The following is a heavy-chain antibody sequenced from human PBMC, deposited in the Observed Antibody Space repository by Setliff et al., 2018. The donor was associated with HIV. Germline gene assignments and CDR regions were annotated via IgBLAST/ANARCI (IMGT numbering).Heavy chain of an antibody. CDR3: TPTDYGGSDY. J-gene: IGHJ4*02. CDR1: GFTFGDYA. D-gene: IGHD3-10*01. Sequence: PGESLKISCTTSGFTFGDYAMSWVRQAPGKGLEWVGFIRSKAYGGTIEYAASVKGRFTISRDDSKSIAYLQMNSLKTEDTAVYYCTPTDYGGSDYWGQGTLVTVSS. V-gene: IGHV3-49*04. CDR2: IRSKAYGGTI.